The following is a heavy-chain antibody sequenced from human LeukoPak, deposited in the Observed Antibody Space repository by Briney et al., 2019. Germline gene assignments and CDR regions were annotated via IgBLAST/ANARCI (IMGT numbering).Heavy chain of an antibody. CDR3: ASYYDSSGYYPYYYYYYIDV. Sequence: SVKVSCKASGRTISSSAISSVRRAPGPGLEWMGRSIPIFGTACYVQKLRGRVMITADKSTSTAYMELSSLRSEDTAVYCWASYYDSSGYYPYYYYYYIDVWGKGTTVTVSS. V-gene: IGHV1-69*06. J-gene: IGHJ6*03. D-gene: IGHD3-22*01. CDR2: SIPIFGTA. CDR1: GRTISSSA.